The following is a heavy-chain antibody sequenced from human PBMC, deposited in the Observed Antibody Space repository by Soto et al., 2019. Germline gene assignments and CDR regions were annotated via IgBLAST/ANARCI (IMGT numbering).Heavy chain of an antibody. J-gene: IGHJ5*02. CDR2: IYYSGST. Sequence: QVQLQESGPGLVKPSQTLSLTCTVSGGSISSGGYYWSWIRQHPGKGLEWIGYIYYSGSTYYNPSLKSRVTISVATSKNQCSLKLSSLTAADTAVYYCARAAATMVRGNWFDPWGQGTLVTVSS. CDR1: GGSISSGGYY. D-gene: IGHD3-10*01. CDR3: ARAAATMVRGNWFDP. V-gene: IGHV4-31*03.